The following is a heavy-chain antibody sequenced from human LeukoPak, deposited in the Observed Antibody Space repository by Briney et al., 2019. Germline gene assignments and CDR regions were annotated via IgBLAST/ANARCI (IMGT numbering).Heavy chain of an antibody. CDR2: ISSSGSTI. Sequence: GGSLRLSCAASGFTFSDYYMSWIPQAPGKGLEWVSYISSSGSTIYYADSVKGRFTISRDNAKNSLYLQMNSLRAEDTAVYYCARVRFGYSSGRPQLYGMDVWGQGTMVTVSS. CDR3: ARVRFGYSSGRPQLYGMDV. J-gene: IGHJ6*02. CDR1: GFTFSDYY. D-gene: IGHD6-19*01. V-gene: IGHV3-11*01.